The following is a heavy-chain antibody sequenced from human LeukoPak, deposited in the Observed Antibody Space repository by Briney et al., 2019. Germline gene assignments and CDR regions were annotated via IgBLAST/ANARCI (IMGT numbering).Heavy chain of an antibody. CDR1: GFTFSSYA. Sequence: PGGSLRLSCAASGFTFSSYAMSWVRQAPGKGLEWVSAISGSGGSTYYADSAKGRFTISRDNPKNTLYLQMNSLRAEDTAVYYCAKDLLGYGDYDYWGQGTLVTVSS. CDR2: ISGSGGST. J-gene: IGHJ4*02. CDR3: AKDLLGYGDYDY. D-gene: IGHD4-17*01. V-gene: IGHV3-23*01.